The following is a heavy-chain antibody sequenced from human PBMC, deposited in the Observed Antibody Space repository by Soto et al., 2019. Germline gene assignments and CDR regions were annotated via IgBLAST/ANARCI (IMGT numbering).Heavy chain of an antibody. CDR1: VGSFSGYY. Sequence: SETLSLTCAVYVGSFSGYYWSWIRQPPGKGLEWIGEINHSGSTNYNPSLKSRVTISVDTSKNQFSLKLSSVTAADTAVYYCARAYCSGGSCYQRGPNYFDYWGQGTLVTVSS. CDR3: ARAYCSGGSCYQRGPNYFDY. D-gene: IGHD2-15*01. J-gene: IGHJ4*02. CDR2: INHSGST. V-gene: IGHV4-34*01.